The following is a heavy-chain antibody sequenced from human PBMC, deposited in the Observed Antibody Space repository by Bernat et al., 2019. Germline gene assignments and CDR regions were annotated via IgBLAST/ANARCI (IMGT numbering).Heavy chain of an antibody. V-gene: IGHV3-73*01. CDR3: TAIQDFWSAYY. CDR2: IRSKANGDAT. J-gene: IGHJ4*02. D-gene: IGHD3-3*01. Sequence: EVQLVESGGGLVQPGGSLKLSCVASGFTLSGSGIHWVRQAPGKGLEWVGRIRSKANGDATSYAASVQGRFTISRDDSKNTAFLQMNSLKTEDTAVYYCTAIQDFWSAYYWGKGTLVTASS. CDR1: GFTLSGSG.